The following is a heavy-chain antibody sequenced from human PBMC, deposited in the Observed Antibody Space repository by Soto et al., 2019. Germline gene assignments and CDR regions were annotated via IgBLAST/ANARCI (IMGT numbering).Heavy chain of an antibody. Sequence: QVQLVESGGGVVQPGRSLRLSCAASGFTFSSYGMHWVRQAPGKGLGWVAVIWYDGNNKSYADSVKGRFTISRDNSKNTLFLQMHSLSAEDTAVYYCARDSLAVAGSVDYWGQGTLVTVSS. CDR1: GFTFSSYG. J-gene: IGHJ4*02. D-gene: IGHD6-19*01. CDR3: ARDSLAVAGSVDY. CDR2: IWYDGNNK. V-gene: IGHV3-33*01.